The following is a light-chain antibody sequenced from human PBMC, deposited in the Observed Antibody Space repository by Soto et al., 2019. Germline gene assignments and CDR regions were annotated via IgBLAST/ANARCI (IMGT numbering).Light chain of an antibody. J-gene: IGLJ3*02. V-gene: IGLV1-40*01. CDR2: ANI. Sequence: QSVLTQPPSVSGAPGQWVTISCTGSSSNIGAGYDVHWYRQLPGTVPKLLIYANITRPSGVPDRFSGSKSGTSVSLDIAGLQSEDEGDYYCQSYDISLSGYWVFGGGTKLTVL. CDR3: QSYDISLSGYWV. CDR1: SSNIGAGYD.